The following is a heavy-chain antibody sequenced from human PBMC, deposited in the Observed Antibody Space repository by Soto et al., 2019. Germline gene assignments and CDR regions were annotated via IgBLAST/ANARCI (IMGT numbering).Heavy chain of an antibody. CDR1: GFTFSSYA. CDR3: AKDWAYCGGDCYSGLDY. D-gene: IGHD2-21*01. CDR2: ISGNGGST. J-gene: IGHJ4*02. Sequence: EVQLLESGGGLVQPGGSLRLSCAASGFTFSSYAMSWVRQAPGKGLEWVSVISGNGGSTYYADSVKGRFTISRDNSKNPLYLQMNSLRAEDTAVYYCAKDWAYCGGDCYSGLDYWGQGTLVTVSS. V-gene: IGHV3-23*01.